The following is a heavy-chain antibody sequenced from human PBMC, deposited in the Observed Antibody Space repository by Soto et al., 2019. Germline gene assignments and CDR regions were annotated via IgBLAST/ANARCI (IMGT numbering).Heavy chain of an antibody. Sequence: ASVKVSCKASGYSFTSYDMNWVRQATGQGLEWMGWMNPNNGNTDYAQKFQGRVTMTRNTSISTAYMELKNLRSEDTAVYYCARSLPVGVIMYYYYGMDVWGQGTTVTVSS. CDR1: GYSFTSYD. CDR2: MNPNNGNT. CDR3: ARSLPVGVIMYYYYGMDV. D-gene: IGHD3-3*01. V-gene: IGHV1-8*01. J-gene: IGHJ6*02.